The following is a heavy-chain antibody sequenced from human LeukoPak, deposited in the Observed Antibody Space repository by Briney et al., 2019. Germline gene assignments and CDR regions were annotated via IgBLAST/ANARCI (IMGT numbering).Heavy chain of an antibody. Sequence: NPSETLSLTCAVYGGSFSGYYWSWIRQPPGKGLEWIGEINHSGSTNYNPSLKSRVTISVDTSMNQFSLKLSSVTAADTAVYYCARGGEGATYFDYWGQGTLVTVSS. CDR3: ARGGEGATYFDY. J-gene: IGHJ4*02. V-gene: IGHV4-34*01. CDR2: INHSGST. D-gene: IGHD1-26*01. CDR1: GGSFSGYY.